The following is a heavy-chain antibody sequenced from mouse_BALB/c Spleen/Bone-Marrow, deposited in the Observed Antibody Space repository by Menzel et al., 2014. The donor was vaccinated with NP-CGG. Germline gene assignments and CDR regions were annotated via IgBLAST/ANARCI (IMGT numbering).Heavy chain of an antibody. D-gene: IGHD2-10*02. CDR3: ARQYGNYFDY. Sequence: VKLQESGAELVRPGSSVKISCKASGYAFSSYWMNWVKQRPGQGLEWIGQIYPGDGDTNYNGKFKGKATLTAGKSSSTAYMQLSSLTSEDSAVYFCARQYGNYFDYWGQGTTLTVSS. V-gene: IGHV1-80*01. J-gene: IGHJ2*01. CDR2: IYPGDGDT. CDR1: GYAFSSYW.